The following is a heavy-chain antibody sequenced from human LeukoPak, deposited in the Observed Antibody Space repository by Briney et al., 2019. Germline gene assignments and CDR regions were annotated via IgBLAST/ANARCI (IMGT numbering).Heavy chain of an antibody. CDR2: ISTTSTYT. D-gene: IGHD1-1*01. V-gene: IGHV3-21*05. J-gene: IGHJ4*02. Sequence: PGRSLRLSCAASGFTFSSYGMHWVRQAPGQGLEWISYISTTSTYTKYVDSVKGRFTISRDNAKNSLFLQMNSLRAADTAVYYCVREVGLDNWNDFDYWGQGTLVADSS. CDR3: VREVGLDNWNDFDY. CDR1: GFTFSSYG.